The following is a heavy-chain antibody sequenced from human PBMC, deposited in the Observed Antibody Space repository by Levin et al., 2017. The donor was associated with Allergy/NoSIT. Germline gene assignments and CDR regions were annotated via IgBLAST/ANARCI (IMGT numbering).Heavy chain of an antibody. CDR3: ARDGGGVITPSSWFDP. CDR2: IYTSGST. D-gene: IGHD3-22*01. CDR1: GGSISSYY. V-gene: IGHV4-4*07. J-gene: IGHJ5*02. Sequence: PSETLSLTCTVSGGSISSYYWSWIRQPAGKGLEWIGRIYTSGSTNYNPSLKSRVTMSVDTSKNQFSLKLSSVTAADTAVYYCARDGGGVITPSSWFDPWGQGTLVTVSS.